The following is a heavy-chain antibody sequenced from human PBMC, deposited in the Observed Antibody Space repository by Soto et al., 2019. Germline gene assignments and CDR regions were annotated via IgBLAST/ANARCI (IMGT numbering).Heavy chain of an antibody. J-gene: IGHJ4*02. Sequence: VQLLESGGGLLRPGGSLRLSCAASGFTFSTYVMSWVRQAPGKGLEWVSSISGSGDRTYSADSVKGRFTISRDNSKDTLYLQMNSLRAEDTAVYYCAKATWVDNWGNFDFWGQGTLVTVSS. D-gene: IGHD3-16*01. V-gene: IGHV3-23*01. CDR1: GFTFSTYV. CDR2: ISGSGDRT. CDR3: AKATWVDNWGNFDF.